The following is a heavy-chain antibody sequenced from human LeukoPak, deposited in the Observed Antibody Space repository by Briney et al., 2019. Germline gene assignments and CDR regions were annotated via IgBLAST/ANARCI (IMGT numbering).Heavy chain of an antibody. CDR2: IYPGDSDT. J-gene: IGHJ6*02. D-gene: IGHD3-10*01. CDR3: ARRGDGMDV. Sequence: ASVKVSCKASGYSFTTYWIGWVRQMPGKGLEWMGIIYPGDSDTRYSPSFQGQVTISADKSISTAYLHWRSLKSSDTAIYYCARRGDGMDVWGQGTTVTVSS. CDR1: GYSFTTYW. V-gene: IGHV5-51*01.